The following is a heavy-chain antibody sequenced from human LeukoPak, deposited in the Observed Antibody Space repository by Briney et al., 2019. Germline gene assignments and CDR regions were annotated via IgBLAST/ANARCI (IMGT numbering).Heavy chain of an antibody. J-gene: IGHJ6*03. D-gene: IGHD3-16*01. CDR2: IIDSGDIT. CDR3: AKLGGQEVYNYYVGV. CDR1: GFTFSSYG. Sequence: GGSLRLSCAASGFTFSSYGMSWVRQAPGKGLEWVSGIIDSGDITYYANSVKGRFTISRDNSKNTLYLQMNSLRAEDTAVYYCAKLGGQEVYNYYVGVWGKGTTVAVSS. V-gene: IGHV3-23*01.